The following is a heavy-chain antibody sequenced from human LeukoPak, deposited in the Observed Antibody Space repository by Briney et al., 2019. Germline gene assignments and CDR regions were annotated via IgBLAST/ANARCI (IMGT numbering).Heavy chain of an antibody. CDR1: GYTFTSHG. V-gene: IGHV1-18*01. CDR2: ISAYNGNT. Sequence: GASVTVSCKASGYTFTSHGISWVRQAPGQGLEWMGWISAYNGNTNYAQKLQGRVTMTTDTSTSTAYMELRSLRSDDTAVYYCASGGNYDILTGYYNWFDPWGQGTLVTVSS. J-gene: IGHJ5*02. D-gene: IGHD3-9*01. CDR3: ASGGNYDILTGYYNWFDP.